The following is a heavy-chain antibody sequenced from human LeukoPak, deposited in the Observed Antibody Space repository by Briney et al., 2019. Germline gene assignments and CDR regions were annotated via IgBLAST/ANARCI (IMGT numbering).Heavy chain of an antibody. Sequence: SETLSLTCAVYGGSFSGYYWSWIRQPPGKGLEWIGEINHSGSTNYNPSLKSRVTISVDTSKNQFSLKLSSVTAADTAVYYCARGSRGIQLWLFLYYCYYMDVWGKGTTVTVSS. CDR3: ARGSRGIQLWLFLYYCYYMDV. V-gene: IGHV4-34*01. J-gene: IGHJ6*03. CDR1: GGSFSGYY. CDR2: INHSGST. D-gene: IGHD5-18*01.